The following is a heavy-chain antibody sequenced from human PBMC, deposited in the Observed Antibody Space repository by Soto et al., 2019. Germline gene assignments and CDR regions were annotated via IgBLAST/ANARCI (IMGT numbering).Heavy chain of an antibody. J-gene: IGHJ5*02. CDR3: ARVNPPYP. V-gene: IGHV3-53*01. CDR2: IYGAGST. Sequence: GGSLRLSCAASGFTVSSNYMSWVRQAPGKGLEWISFIYGAGSTHYVDSVKGRFTISRDSSKNTVFLQMDSLRVEDTAMYYCARVNPPYPCGRGTQVTVSS. CDR1: GFTVSSNY.